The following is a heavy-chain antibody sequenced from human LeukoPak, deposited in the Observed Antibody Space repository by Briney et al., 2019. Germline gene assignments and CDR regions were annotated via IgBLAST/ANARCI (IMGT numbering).Heavy chain of an antibody. CDR2: INPSGGST. CDR3: ARDLVGAQSRDY. V-gene: IGHV1-46*03. D-gene: IGHD1-26*01. Sequence: GASVKVSCXASGYTFTSYYMHWVRQAPGQGLEWMGIINPSGGSTSYAQKFQGRVTMTRDTSTSTVYMELSSLRSEDTAVYYYARDLVGAQSRDYWGQGTLVTVSS. CDR1: GYTFTSYY. J-gene: IGHJ4*02.